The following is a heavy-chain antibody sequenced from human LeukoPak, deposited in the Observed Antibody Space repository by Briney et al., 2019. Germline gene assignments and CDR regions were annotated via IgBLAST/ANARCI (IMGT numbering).Heavy chain of an antibody. J-gene: IGHJ4*02. CDR3: ARVRSTTSYFYFDY. D-gene: IGHD2-2*01. CDR2: IWFDGSNK. CDR1: GFTFSTYG. V-gene: IGHV3-33*01. Sequence: GGSLRLSCAASGFTFSTYGMHWVRQAPGKGLEWLAIIWFDGSNKYYADSVKDRFTISRDNSKNTLYLQMNSLRAEDTAVYYCARVRSTTSYFYFDYWGQGTLVTVSS.